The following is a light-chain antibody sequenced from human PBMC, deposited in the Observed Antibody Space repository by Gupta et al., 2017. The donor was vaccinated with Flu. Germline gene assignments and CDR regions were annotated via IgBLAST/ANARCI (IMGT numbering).Light chain of an antibody. CDR1: QSVSSR. CDR3: QQYNNWPPPFT. J-gene: IGKJ1*01. V-gene: IGKV3-15*01. Sequence: EIVMPQSTATLSVSPGERATLSCRASQSVSSRLAWYQQRPGQAPRLLIYGASTRATGVPARFSGSRSGTEFTLTISSLQSEDVAVYYWQQYNNWPPPFTFGQGTRVEIK. CDR2: GAS.